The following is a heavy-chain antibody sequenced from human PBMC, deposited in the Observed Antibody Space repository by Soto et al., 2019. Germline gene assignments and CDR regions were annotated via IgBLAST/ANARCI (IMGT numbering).Heavy chain of an antibody. CDR2: IYYSGST. V-gene: IGHV4-31*03. J-gene: IGHJ4*02. D-gene: IGHD2-15*01. CDR1: GGSISSGGYY. Sequence: QVQLQESGPGLVKPSQTLSLTCTVSGGSISSGGYYWSWIRQHPGKGLEWIGYIYYSGSTYYNPSLECRVTISVDTSKTQFSLKLSSVTAADTAVYYCARGSVVAATLFDYWGQGTLVTVSS. CDR3: ARGSVVAATLFDY.